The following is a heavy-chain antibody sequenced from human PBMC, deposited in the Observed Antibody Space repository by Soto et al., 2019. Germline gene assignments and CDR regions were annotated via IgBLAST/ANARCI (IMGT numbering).Heavy chain of an antibody. Sequence: SETLSLTCTVSGGSISSSSYYWGWIRQPPGKGLEWIGSIYYSGSTYYNPSLKSRVTISVDTSKNQFSLKLSSVTAADTAVYYCARARLGTLFRGFNWLGPWGPGTLVTVSS. J-gene: IGHJ5*02. CDR1: GGSISSSSYY. CDR3: ARARLGTLFRGFNWLGP. D-gene: IGHD3-10*01. V-gene: IGHV4-39*01. CDR2: IYYSGST.